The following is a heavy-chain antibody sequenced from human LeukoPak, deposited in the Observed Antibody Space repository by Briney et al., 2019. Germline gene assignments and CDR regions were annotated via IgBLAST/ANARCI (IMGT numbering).Heavy chain of an antibody. CDR1: GGSISTYD. CDR2: IHYSGGT. D-gene: IGHD2-2*01. V-gene: IGHV4-59*01. CDR3: ARDSSTYYFDY. J-gene: IGHJ4*02. Sequence: SETLSLTCTVSGGSISTYDGSWIRQPPGKGLEWIGDIHYSGGTNYNPALKSRVTISVDTSKNQFSLKLSSVTAADTALYYCARDSSTYYFDYCGQGSLATVSS.